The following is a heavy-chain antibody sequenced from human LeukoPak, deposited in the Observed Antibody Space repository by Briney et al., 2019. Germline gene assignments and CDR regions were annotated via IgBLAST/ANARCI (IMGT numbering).Heavy chain of an antibody. Sequence: GASVKVSCKASGGTFSSYAISWVRQAPGQGLEWMGGIIPIFGTANYAQKFQGRVTITTDESTSTAYMELSSLRSEDTAVYYCVNGGYSYGLYPATSFDYWGQGTLVTVSS. CDR1: GGTFSSYA. D-gene: IGHD5-18*01. CDR3: VNGGYSYGLYPATSFDY. CDR2: IIPIFGTA. V-gene: IGHV1-69*05. J-gene: IGHJ4*02.